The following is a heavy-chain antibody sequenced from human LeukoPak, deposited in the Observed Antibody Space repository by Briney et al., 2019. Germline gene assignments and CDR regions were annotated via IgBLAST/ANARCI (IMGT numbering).Heavy chain of an antibody. D-gene: IGHD2-2*03. J-gene: IGHJ4*02. CDR2: ISSYNGDT. CDR1: GYTFPTYG. V-gene: IGHV1-18*01. CDR3: IAGYLYFDF. Sequence: RASVKVSCKASGYTFPTYGLSWVRQAPAQGLEWMGWISSYNGDTNYTLKYQGRVTFTTDTSTSTAYMELKNLTSDDTALYYCIAGYLYFDFCGQGTLVTVSS.